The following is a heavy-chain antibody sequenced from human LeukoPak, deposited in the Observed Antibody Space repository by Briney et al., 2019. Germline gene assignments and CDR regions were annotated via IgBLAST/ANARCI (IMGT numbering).Heavy chain of an antibody. CDR3: AREGGKDFDY. J-gene: IGHJ4*02. D-gene: IGHD3-16*01. Sequence: PSETLSLTCTVSGGSISSGGYYWSWIRQHPGKGLEWIGYIYYSGGTYYNPSLKSRVTISVDTSKNQFSLKLSSVTAADTAVCYCAREGGKDFDYWGQGTLVTVSS. CDR1: GGSISSGGYY. CDR2: IYYSGGT. V-gene: IGHV4-31*03.